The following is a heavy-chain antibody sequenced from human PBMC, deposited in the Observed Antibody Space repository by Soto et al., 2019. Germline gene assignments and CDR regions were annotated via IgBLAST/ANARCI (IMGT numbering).Heavy chain of an antibody. J-gene: IGHJ3*01. CDR3: AKDQGIAASHGID. D-gene: IGHD6-13*01. Sequence: QVQLVESGGGVVQPGTSLRLSCAAFGFTFNNYGMHWVRQAPGTGLEWVAAISNDGSDKYYADSVKGRLTISRDNSKNTLYLQMDSLRAEDTAVYYCAKDQGIAASHGIDWGQGTMVTVSS. CDR1: GFTFNNYG. V-gene: IGHV3-30*18. CDR2: ISNDGSDK.